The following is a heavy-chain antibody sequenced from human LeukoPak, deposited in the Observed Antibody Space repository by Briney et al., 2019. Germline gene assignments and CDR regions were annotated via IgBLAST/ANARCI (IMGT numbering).Heavy chain of an antibody. CDR3: ARVLRQGWNDDGGGWFDP. V-gene: IGHV4-59*01. CDR1: GGSISSYY. J-gene: IGHJ5*02. Sequence: SETLSLTCTVSGGSISSYYWSWIRQPPGKGLEWIGYIYYSGSTNYNPSLKSRVTISVDTSKNQFSLKLSSVTAADTAVYYCARVLRQGWNDDGGGWFDPWGQGTLVTVSS. CDR2: IYYSGST. D-gene: IGHD1-1*01.